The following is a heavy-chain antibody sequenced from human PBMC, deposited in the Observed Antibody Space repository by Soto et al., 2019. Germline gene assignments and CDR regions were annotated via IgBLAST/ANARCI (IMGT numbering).Heavy chain of an antibody. Sequence: QVQLVQSGAEEKKPGASVKVSCKASGYTFTNYAMHLVRQAPGQRLEWMGWINAGNGNTKYSQKFQGRVTITRDTSASTAYMELSSLSSEDTAVYYCARVSGYYLPDYWGQGTLVTVSS. CDR1: GYTFTNYA. CDR2: INAGNGNT. CDR3: ARVSGYYLPDY. J-gene: IGHJ4*02. V-gene: IGHV1-3*05. D-gene: IGHD5-12*01.